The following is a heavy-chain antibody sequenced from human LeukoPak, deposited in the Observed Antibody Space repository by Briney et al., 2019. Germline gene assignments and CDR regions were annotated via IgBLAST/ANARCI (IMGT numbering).Heavy chain of an antibody. CDR2: ISAYNGNT. Sequence: GASVKVSCKASGGTFSSYAISWVRQAPGQGLEWMGWISAYNGNTNYAQKLQGRVTMTTDTSTSTAYMELRSLRSDDTAVYYCARDFGDSGSYEPRDYWGQGTLVTVSS. V-gene: IGHV1-18*01. CDR3: ARDFGDSGSYEPRDY. D-gene: IGHD1-26*01. J-gene: IGHJ4*02. CDR1: GGTFSSYA.